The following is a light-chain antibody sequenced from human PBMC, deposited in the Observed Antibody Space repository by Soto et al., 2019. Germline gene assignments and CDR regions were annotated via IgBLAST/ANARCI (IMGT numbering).Light chain of an antibody. Sequence: EIVLTQSPVTLSLSPGERATLSCRASQSVSSSYLAWYQQKPGQAPRLLIYDASNRATGIPARFSGSGSGTDFTLTISSLEPEDFAVYYCQQRSNWPPKITFGQGTRLEIK. CDR3: QQRSNWPPKIT. V-gene: IGKV3-11*01. CDR2: DAS. CDR1: QSVSSSY. J-gene: IGKJ5*01.